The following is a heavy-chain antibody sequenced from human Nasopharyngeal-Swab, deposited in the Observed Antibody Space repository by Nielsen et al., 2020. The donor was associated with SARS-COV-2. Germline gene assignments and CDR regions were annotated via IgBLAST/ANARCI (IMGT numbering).Heavy chain of an antibody. CDR2: IYYSGST. J-gene: IGHJ4*02. D-gene: IGHD3-22*01. V-gene: IGHV4-30-4*01. Sequence: RQALGKGLEWIGYIYYSGSTYYNPSLKSRVTISVDTSKNQFSLKLSSVTAADTAVYYCARVFPDYYDSSGYLDYWGQGTLVTVSS. CDR3: ARVFPDYYDSSGYLDY.